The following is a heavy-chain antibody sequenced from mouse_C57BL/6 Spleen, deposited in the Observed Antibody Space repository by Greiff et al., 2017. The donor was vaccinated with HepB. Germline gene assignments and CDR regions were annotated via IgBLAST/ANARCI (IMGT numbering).Heavy chain of an antibody. V-gene: IGHV1-72*01. D-gene: IGHD2-3*01. CDR3: ARGDGYLPYAMDY. Sequence: QVQLQQPGAELVKPGASVKLSCKASGYTFTSYWMHWVKQRPGRGLEWIGRIDPNSGGTKYNKKFKSKATLTVDKPSSTAYMQLSSLTSEDSAVYYCARGDGYLPYAMDYWGQGTSVTVSS. CDR2: IDPNSGGT. J-gene: IGHJ4*01. CDR1: GYTFTSYW.